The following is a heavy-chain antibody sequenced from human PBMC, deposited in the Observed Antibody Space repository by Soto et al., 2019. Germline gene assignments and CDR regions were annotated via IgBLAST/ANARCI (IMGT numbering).Heavy chain of an antibody. D-gene: IGHD2-2*01. V-gene: IGHV4-30-2*01. Sequence: PSETLSLTCAVPGGSISNGGYSWSWIRQPPGKGLEWIGYIYHSGSTYYNPSLKSRVTISVDRSKNQFSLKLSSVTAADTAVYYCARSPSSTREGPNWFDPWGQGTLVTVSS. CDR3: ARSPSSTREGPNWFDP. CDR1: GGSISNGGYS. J-gene: IGHJ5*02. CDR2: IYHSGST.